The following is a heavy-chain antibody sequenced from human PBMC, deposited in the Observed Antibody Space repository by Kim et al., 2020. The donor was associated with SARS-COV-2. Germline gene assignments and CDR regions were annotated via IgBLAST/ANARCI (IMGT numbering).Heavy chain of an antibody. Sequence: GGSLRLSCAASGFTFSSYSMNWVRQAPGKGLEWVSSISSSSSYIYYADSVKGRFTISRDNAKNSLYLQMNSLRAEDTAVYYCARGALIDYDILTGYYVSPYFDYWGPGTLVTLSS. CDR1: GFTFSSYS. J-gene: IGHJ4*02. V-gene: IGHV3-21*01. D-gene: IGHD3-9*01. CDR3: ARGALIDYDILTGYYVSPYFDY. CDR2: ISSSSSYI.